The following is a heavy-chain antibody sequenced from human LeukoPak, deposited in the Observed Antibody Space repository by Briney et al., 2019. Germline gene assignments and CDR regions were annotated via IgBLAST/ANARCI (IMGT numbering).Heavy chain of an antibody. CDR2: ISGSGGST. CDR3: TKDLTTGTPPGFGCFDI. V-gene: IGHV3-23*01. CDR1: GFTFSSYG. Sequence: GGSLRLSCAASGFTFSSYGMHWVRQAPGKGLEWVSAISGSGGSTYYADSVKGRFTISRDNSKNTLYLQMNSLRAEDTAVYYCTKDLTTGTPPGFGCFDIWGQGTMVTVSS. D-gene: IGHD1-1*01. J-gene: IGHJ3*02.